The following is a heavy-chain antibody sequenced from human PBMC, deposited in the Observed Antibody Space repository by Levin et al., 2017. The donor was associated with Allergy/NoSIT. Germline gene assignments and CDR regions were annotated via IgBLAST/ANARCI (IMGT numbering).Heavy chain of an antibody. V-gene: IGHV4-59*12. J-gene: IGHJ4*02. D-gene: IGHD3-16*01. CDR2: IYYSGST. CDR1: GGSISSFY. CDR3: ARDHANDDYAWRQDACDT. Sequence: SETLSLTCTVSGGSISSFYWSWIRQPPGKNLEWIGYIYYSGSTYYNPSLKSRVTISVDTSKNQLSLRLRSVTAADTAVYYCARDHANDDYAWRQDACDTRGQGTLVTVSS.